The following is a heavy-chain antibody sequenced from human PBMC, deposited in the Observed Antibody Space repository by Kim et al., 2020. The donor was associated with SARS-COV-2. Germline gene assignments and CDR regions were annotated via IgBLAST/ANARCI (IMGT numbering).Heavy chain of an antibody. J-gene: IGHJ6*02. CDR2: IYYSGST. CDR3: ATTTFTILNYKNYYGMDV. D-gene: IGHD3-3*01. Sequence: SETLSLTCTVSGGSISSSSYYWGWIRQPPGKGLEWIGSIYYSGSTYYNPSLKSRVTISVDTSKNQFSLKLSSVTAADTAVYYCATTTFTILNYKNYYGMDVWGQGTTVTVSS. V-gene: IGHV4-39*01. CDR1: GGSISSSSYY.